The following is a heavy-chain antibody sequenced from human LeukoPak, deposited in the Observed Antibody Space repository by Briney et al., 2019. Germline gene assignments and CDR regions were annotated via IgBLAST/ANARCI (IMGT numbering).Heavy chain of an antibody. D-gene: IGHD3-22*01. Sequence: GGSLRLSCSASGLSFRSFAMHWVRQAPGKGLEYVSAISSNGGSTYYADSVQGRVTISRDNSKNTLYLQMSSLRAEDTAVYYCVKGSSYYYDSSGYYVDYWGQGTLVTVSS. V-gene: IGHV3-64D*06. CDR2: ISSNGGST. CDR1: GLSFRSFA. CDR3: VKGSSYYYDSSGYYVDY. J-gene: IGHJ4*02.